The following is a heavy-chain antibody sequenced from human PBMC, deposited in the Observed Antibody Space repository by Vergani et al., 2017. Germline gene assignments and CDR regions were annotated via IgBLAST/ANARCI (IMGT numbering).Heavy chain of an antibody. Sequence: QLQLQESGPGLVKPSETLSLTCTVSLGSFSSSSYYWGWIRQPPGKGLEWIGTIYYSGSTYYNPSLKSRVTISVDTSKNQFSLKLSSVTAADTALYYCARQGAGGRAFDIWGQGAMVTVSP. D-gene: IGHD1-26*01. CDR2: IYYSGST. CDR3: ARQGAGGRAFDI. CDR1: LGSFSSSSYY. J-gene: IGHJ3*02. V-gene: IGHV4-39*01.